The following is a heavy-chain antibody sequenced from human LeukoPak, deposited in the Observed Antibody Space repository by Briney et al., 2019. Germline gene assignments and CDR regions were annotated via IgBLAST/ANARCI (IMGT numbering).Heavy chain of an antibody. V-gene: IGHV1-2*02. CDR2: ISPNNAAT. CDR1: GYTFTAYY. CDR3: ARDWSVVPGGARDYHYYYMDV. D-gene: IGHD2-21*01. Sequence: ASVNVSCKTSGYTFTAYYIHWVRQAPGQGLEWLGWISPNNAATKLTQKFQGRVTMTRDTSISTAYMELTRLRSDDTAVYYCARDWSVVPGGARDYHYYYMDVWGTGTTVTVSS. J-gene: IGHJ6*03.